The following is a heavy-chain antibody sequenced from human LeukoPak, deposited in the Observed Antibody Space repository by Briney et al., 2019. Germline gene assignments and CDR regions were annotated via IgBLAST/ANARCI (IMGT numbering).Heavy chain of an antibody. D-gene: IGHD3-22*01. CDR2: IIPIFGTA. J-gene: IGHJ4*02. Sequence: ASVKVSCKASGGTFSSYAISWVRQAPGQGLEWMGGIIPIFGTANYAQKFQGRVTITADESTSTAYMELSSLRSEDTAVYYCARDRPGGYSSEGWGQGTLVTVSS. V-gene: IGHV1-69*01. CDR3: ARDRPGGYSSEG. CDR1: GGTFSSYA.